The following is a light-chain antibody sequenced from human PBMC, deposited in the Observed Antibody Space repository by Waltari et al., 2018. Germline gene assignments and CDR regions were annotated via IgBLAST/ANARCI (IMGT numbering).Light chain of an antibody. J-gene: IGKJ1*01. CDR1: QGVGKY. CDR3: QKYDFLPAT. V-gene: IGKV3-20*01. CDR2: HAS. Sequence: EIVLTQAPGTLSLSQGERATLSYRASQGVGKYLAWYQQRPGQAPRLLLYHASIRATGIPDRFSGSGYGTDFSLTISRLEPEDFAVYYCQKYDFLPATFGQGTTVEIK.